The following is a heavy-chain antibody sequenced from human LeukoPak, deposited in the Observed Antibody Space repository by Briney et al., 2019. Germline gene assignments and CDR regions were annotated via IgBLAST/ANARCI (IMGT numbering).Heavy chain of an antibody. J-gene: IGHJ6*03. CDR2: INPNSGGT. CDR3: AREPRLIAVAGPWYYYYMDV. Sequence: ASVKVSCKASGYTFTGYYMHWVPQAPGQGLEWMGWINPNSGGTNYAQKFQGRVTMTRDTSISTAYMELSRLRSDDTAVYYCAREPRLIAVAGPWYYYYMDVRGKGTTVTASS. D-gene: IGHD6-19*01. CDR1: GYTFTGYY. V-gene: IGHV1-2*02.